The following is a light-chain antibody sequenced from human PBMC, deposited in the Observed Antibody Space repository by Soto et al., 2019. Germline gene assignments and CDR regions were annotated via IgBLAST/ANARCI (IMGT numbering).Light chain of an antibody. CDR2: EGS. V-gene: IGLV2-18*02. CDR1: SSYVGSYNG. J-gene: IGLJ1*01. CDR3: NSYTLSGSYV. Sequence: QSALTQPPSVSGSPGQSVTISCTGTSSYVGSYNGVSWYQQPPGTAPRLIIYEGSTRPSGVPDRFSGSKSGNTASLTISGLQAEDDADYYCNSYTLSGSYVFGTGTKVTVL.